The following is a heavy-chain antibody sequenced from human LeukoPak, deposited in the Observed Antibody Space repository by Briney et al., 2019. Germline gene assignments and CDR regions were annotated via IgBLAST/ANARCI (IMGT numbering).Heavy chain of an antibody. CDR3: ARRAVAGFYNWFDP. CDR1: GLTFSSYG. V-gene: IGHV3-30*02. CDR2: IRYDGSNK. D-gene: IGHD6-19*01. Sequence: GGSLRLSCAASGLTFSSYGMHWGRQAPGKGLEWVAFIRYDGSNKYYADSVKGRFTISRDNSKNTLYLQMNSLRAEDTAVYYCARRAVAGFYNWFDPWGQGTLVTVSP. J-gene: IGHJ5*02.